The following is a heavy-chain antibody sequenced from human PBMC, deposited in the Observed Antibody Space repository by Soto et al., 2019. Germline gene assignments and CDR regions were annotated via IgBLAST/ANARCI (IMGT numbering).Heavy chain of an antibody. V-gene: IGHV4-30-2*01. Sequence: SETLSLTCAVSGGSISSGGYSWSWIRQPPGKGLEWIGYIYHSGSTYYNLSLKSRVTISVDTSKNQFSLKLSSVTAADTAVYHCATSSSWGWFDPWGQGTLVTVSS. CDR1: GGSISSGGYS. J-gene: IGHJ5*02. D-gene: IGHD6-13*01. CDR2: IYHSGST. CDR3: ATSSSWGWFDP.